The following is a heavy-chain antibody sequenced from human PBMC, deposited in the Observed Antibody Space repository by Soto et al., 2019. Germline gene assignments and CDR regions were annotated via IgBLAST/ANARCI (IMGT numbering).Heavy chain of an antibody. CDR2: IGTADDT. CDR1: GFRFSDYD. J-gene: IGHJ5*02. V-gene: IGHV3-13*01. Sequence: PGGSLRLSCAASGFRFSDYDLQWVRQIPGKGLEWVSTIGTADDTYYPDSVKGRFTISRENGKSSLYLQMNNLRAGDTAVYYCARARGGEWFGDLLSWGQGALVNVSS. D-gene: IGHD3-10*01. CDR3: ARARGGEWFGDLLS.